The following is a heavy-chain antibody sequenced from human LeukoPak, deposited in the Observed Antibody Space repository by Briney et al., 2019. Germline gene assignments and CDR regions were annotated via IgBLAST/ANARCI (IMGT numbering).Heavy chain of an antibody. CDR2: ISSSGSTI. V-gene: IGHV3-48*04. J-gene: IGHJ6*01. Sequence: AGGTLCLSCAASGFTFSSYCMNWVRQAPGKGLEWVSYISSSGSTIYYADSVKGRSTISRDTSKNMLYLKMSCLRAEDTAVYYCARDESGRTQVGYYYMGMEGKGEGITVSVSS. D-gene: IGHD1-14*01. CDR1: GFTFSSYC. CDR3: ARDESGRTQVGYYYMGMEG.